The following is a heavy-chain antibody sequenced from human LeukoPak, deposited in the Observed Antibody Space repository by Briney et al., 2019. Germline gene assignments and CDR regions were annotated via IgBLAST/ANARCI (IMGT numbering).Heavy chain of an antibody. J-gene: IGHJ4*02. V-gene: IGHV4-39*01. CDR3: ARHDYGGNPHY. CDR2: IYYSGST. CDR1: GGSISSSSSY. D-gene: IGHD4-23*01. Sequence: PSETLSLTCTVSGGSISSSSSYWGWVRQPPGKGLEWIGSIYYSGSTYYNPSLKSRVTISVDTSKNQFSLKLSSVTAADTAVYYCARHDYGGNPHYWGQGTLVTVSS.